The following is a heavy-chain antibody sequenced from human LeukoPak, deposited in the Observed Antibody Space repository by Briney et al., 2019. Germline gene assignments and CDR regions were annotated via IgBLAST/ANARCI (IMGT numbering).Heavy chain of an antibody. D-gene: IGHD6-19*01. CDR3: VRKVAGRSLFLS. CDR2: IGGGSIVT. V-gene: IGHV3-23*01. J-gene: IGHJ5*02. CDR1: GFTFSSCA. Sequence: PGGSLRLSCAASGFTFSSCAMSWVRQAPGKGLEWVSAIGGGSIVTYYADSVKGRFTISRDNPKNTLYLQMNSLRAEDTAVYYCVRKVAGRSLFLSWGQGTLVTVSS.